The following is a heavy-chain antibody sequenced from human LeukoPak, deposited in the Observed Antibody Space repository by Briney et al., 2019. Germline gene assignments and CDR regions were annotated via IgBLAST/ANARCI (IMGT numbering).Heavy chain of an antibody. D-gene: IGHD6-19*01. Sequence: GGSLRLSCAASGFTFSSYAMSWVRQAPGKGLEWVSAISGSGGSTYYADSAKGRFTISRDNSKNTLYLQMNSLRADDTAVYYCAKISSGWYPAWFDPWGQGTLVTVSS. J-gene: IGHJ5*02. CDR3: AKISSGWYPAWFDP. CDR2: ISGSGGST. V-gene: IGHV3-23*01. CDR1: GFTFSSYA.